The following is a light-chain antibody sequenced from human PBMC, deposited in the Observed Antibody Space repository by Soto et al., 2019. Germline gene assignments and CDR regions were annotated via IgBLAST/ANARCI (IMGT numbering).Light chain of an antibody. J-gene: IGKJ5*01. Sequence: EVVLTQSAGPLSLSPGEGATLSCSAGQSVSSTYLAWYQQRPGQAPRLLIYGASSRATGIPDRFSGSGSGTDFTLTITRLEPEDIAVYYGQQDGRSVPFGQGTRPEI. CDR2: GAS. CDR3: QQDGRSVP. CDR1: QSVSSTY. V-gene: IGKV3-20*01.